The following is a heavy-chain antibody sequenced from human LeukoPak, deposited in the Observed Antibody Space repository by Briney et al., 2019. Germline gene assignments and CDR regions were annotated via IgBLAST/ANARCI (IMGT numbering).Heavy chain of an antibody. Sequence: PSETLSLTCTVSGGSISSDNYYWSWIRQSPGRGLEWIGYIYYSGSTYYNPSLKSRVTISIDTSKNQFSLRLSSVTAADTAVYYCARHEAGRLLFYSWFDPWGQGTLVTVSS. V-gene: IGHV4-30-4*01. CDR3: ARHEAGRLLFYSWFDP. CDR1: GGSISSDNYY. J-gene: IGHJ5*02. D-gene: IGHD6-6*01. CDR2: IYYSGST.